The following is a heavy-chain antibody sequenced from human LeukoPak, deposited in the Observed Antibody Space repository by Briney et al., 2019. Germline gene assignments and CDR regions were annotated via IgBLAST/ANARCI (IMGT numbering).Heavy chain of an antibody. D-gene: IGHD5-18*01. CDR3: ARIFIRNGYSSYFDC. V-gene: IGHV4-38-2*02. CDR2: VYQGGTT. Sequence: SETLSLTCTVSGFSISSGHYWGWVRQPPGAGLEWIGSVYQGGTTYYNPSLKSRVTTSVDMSKNQFSLRLRPMTAADTAVYYCARIFIRNGYSSYFDCWGQGTLVTVSS. CDR1: GFSISSGHY. J-gene: IGHJ4*02.